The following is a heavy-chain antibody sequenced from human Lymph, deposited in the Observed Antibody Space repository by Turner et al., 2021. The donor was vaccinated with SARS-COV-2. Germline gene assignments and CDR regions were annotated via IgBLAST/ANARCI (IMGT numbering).Heavy chain of an antibody. V-gene: IGHV1-8*01. CDR2: MNPNSGNT. Sequence: QVQLVRSRAEVWKPGASVKVSCKASGYTFARYDIKLVRQATGQGLEWMGCMNPNSGNTGYAQKFQGRVTMTRNTSISTAYMELSSLRAEDTAVYYCARAAQLTVWFDPWGQGTLVTVSS. D-gene: IGHD3-9*01. CDR3: ARAAQLTVWFDP. CDR1: GYTFARYD. J-gene: IGHJ5*02.